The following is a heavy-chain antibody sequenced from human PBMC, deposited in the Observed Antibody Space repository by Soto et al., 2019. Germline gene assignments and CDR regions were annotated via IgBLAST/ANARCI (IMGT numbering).Heavy chain of an antibody. D-gene: IGHD3-22*01. CDR3: ARGSVDTVDSSGFYEY. Sequence: SETLSLTCAVYGGSFSAYYWSWIRQPPGKGLEWIGEINHSGGTSYNPSLKSRVTISVDTSKSQFSLKLTSVTAADRAVYYCARGSVDTVDSSGFYEYWGPGTPVTVSS. V-gene: IGHV4-34*01. J-gene: IGHJ4*02. CDR1: GGSFSAYY. CDR2: INHSGGT.